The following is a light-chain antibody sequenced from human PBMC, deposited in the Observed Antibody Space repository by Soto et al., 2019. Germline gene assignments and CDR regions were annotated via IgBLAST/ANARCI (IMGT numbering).Light chain of an antibody. Sequence: DIQMTQSPSTLSVSVGDRVTITCRASQSISNWLAWYQQKPGKAPKLLIYKASSLESGVPSRFSGSGSGTEFTLTISSLQTDDFATYYCQQYNSYPWTFGQGTKVEIK. CDR1: QSISNW. CDR2: KAS. V-gene: IGKV1-5*03. CDR3: QQYNSYPWT. J-gene: IGKJ1*01.